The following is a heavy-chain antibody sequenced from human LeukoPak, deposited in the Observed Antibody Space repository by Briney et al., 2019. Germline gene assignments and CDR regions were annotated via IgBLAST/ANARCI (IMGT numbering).Heavy chain of an antibody. CDR3: ARDRIQLWADAFDI. CDR1: GFSFSSYW. CDR2: IKQGGSEK. Sequence: PGGSLRLSCAASGFSFSSYWMSWVRQTPGKGLEWVANIKQGGSEKYYVDSVKGRFTISRDNAKKSLYLQMNSLRAEETAVYYCARDRIQLWADAFDIWGQGTLVTVSS. V-gene: IGHV3-7*01. J-gene: IGHJ3*02. D-gene: IGHD5-18*01.